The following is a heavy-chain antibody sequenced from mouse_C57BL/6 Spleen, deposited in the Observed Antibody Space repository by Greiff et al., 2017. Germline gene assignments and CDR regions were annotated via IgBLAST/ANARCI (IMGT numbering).Heavy chain of an antibody. CDR1: GYTFTDYY. Sequence: EVQLHQSGPELVKPGASVKISCKASGYTFTDYYMNWVKQSHGKSLEWIGDINPNNGGTSYNQKFKGKATLTVDKSSSTAYMELRSLTSEDSAVYYCARGFTTAPYWGQGTLVTVSA. CDR3: ARGFTTAPY. D-gene: IGHD1-2*01. CDR2: INPNNGGT. J-gene: IGHJ3*01. V-gene: IGHV1-26*01.